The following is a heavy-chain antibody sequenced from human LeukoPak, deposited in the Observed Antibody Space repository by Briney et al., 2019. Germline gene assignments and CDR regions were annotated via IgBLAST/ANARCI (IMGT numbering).Heavy chain of an antibody. CDR1: GFTFNIYW. Sequence: GGSLRLSCEASGFTFNIYWMNWVRLAPGKGLVSVSRIHSDGTTTSYADSVKGRFTISRDNAKNTVYLQMNNLRAEDTAVYFCARDVYYSLDPWGQGTKVTVSS. CDR3: ARDVYYSLDP. D-gene: IGHD3-22*01. CDR2: IHSDGTTT. V-gene: IGHV3-74*01. J-gene: IGHJ5*02.